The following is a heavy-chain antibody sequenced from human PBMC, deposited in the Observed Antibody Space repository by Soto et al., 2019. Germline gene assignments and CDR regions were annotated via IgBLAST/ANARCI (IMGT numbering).Heavy chain of an antibody. D-gene: IGHD5-12*01. CDR3: ARGKWLRSDYYYGMDV. J-gene: IGHJ6*02. Sequence: ASVKVSCQASGYTFTGYYMHLVRQAPGQGLEWMGWINPNSGGTNYAQKFQGWVTMTRDTSISTAYMELSRLRSDDTAVYYCARGKWLRSDYYYGMDVWGQGTTVTVS. V-gene: IGHV1-2*04. CDR1: GYTFTGYY. CDR2: INPNSGGT.